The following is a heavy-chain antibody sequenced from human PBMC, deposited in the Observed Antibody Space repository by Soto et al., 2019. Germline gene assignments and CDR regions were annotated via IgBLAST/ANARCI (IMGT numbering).Heavy chain of an antibody. D-gene: IGHD3-9*01. CDR1: GFTFSDYY. CDR2: ISSSGSTI. J-gene: IGHJ4*02. Sequence: PGGSLRLSCAASGFTFSDYYMSWIRQAPGKGLEWVSYISSSGSTIYYADSVKGRFTISRDNAKNSLYLQMNSLRAEDTAVYYCARDRYFDWLCPDYWGQGTLVTVSS. CDR3: ARDRYFDWLCPDY. V-gene: IGHV3-11*01.